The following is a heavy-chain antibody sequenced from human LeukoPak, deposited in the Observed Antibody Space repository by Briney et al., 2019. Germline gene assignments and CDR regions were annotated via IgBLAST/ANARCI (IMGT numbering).Heavy chain of an antibody. CDR2: INHSGST. D-gene: IGHD3-10*02. Sequence: PSETLSLTCAVYGGSFSGYYWNWIRQPPGNGLDWIGEINHSGSTNYNPSLKSRVTISVDTSKNQFSLKLSSVTAADTAVYYCARACSGSYADYWGQGTLVTVSS. V-gene: IGHV4-34*01. J-gene: IGHJ4*02. CDR3: ARACSGSYADY. CDR1: GGSFSGYY.